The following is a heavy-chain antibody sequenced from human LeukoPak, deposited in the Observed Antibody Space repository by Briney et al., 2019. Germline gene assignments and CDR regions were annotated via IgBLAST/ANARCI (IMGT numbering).Heavy chain of an antibody. CDR2: FHPGDSES. CDR1: GYSFNSHW. Sequence: GESLKISSKGSGYSFNSHWIGWVHQMPGKGLEWMGIFHPGDSESRYSPSFQGQVTMSADQTITTAYLQWNSLKASDTAMYFCARTIAFYYDSSSYMDLWGQGTLVTVSS. CDR3: ARTIAFYYDSSSYMDL. J-gene: IGHJ5*02. V-gene: IGHV5-51*07. D-gene: IGHD3-22*01.